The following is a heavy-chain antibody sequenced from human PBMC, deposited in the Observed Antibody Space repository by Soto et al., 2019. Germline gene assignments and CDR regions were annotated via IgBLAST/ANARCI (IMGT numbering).Heavy chain of an antibody. D-gene: IGHD3-22*01. Sequence: GSLRLSCSASGFTFSSYDMHWVRQGPGKGLEWVSAIGTAGDTNYAGSVKGRFTISRENAKNSLYLQMNSLRAGDTAIYFCARAIGPTLFDYWGQGTLVTVSS. CDR1: GFTFSSYD. CDR2: IGTAGDT. CDR3: ARAIGPTLFDY. J-gene: IGHJ4*02. V-gene: IGHV3-13*04.